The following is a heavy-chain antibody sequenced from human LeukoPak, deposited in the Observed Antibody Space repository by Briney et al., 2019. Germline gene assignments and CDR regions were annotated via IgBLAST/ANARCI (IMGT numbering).Heavy chain of an antibody. CDR1: GFTVSSNY. CDR3: VRDADWSFDY. J-gene: IGHJ4*02. CDR2: IRNDGSDK. V-gene: IGHV3-30*02. D-gene: IGHD2-21*01. Sequence: PGGSLRLSCAASGFTVSSNYMSWVRQAPGKGLEWVTFIRNDGSDKYYADSVKGRFTISRDTSKNTVYVQMNSLRSEDTAVYYCVRDADWSFDYWGQGTLVTVSS.